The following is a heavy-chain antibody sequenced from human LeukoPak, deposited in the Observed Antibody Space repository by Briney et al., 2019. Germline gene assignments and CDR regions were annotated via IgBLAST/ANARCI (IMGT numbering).Heavy chain of an antibody. V-gene: IGHV3-23*01. J-gene: IGHJ4*02. CDR2: ISGSGGST. CDR1: GFTFSSYA. CDR3: AKDPRN. Sequence: GGSLRLSCADSGFTFSSYAMRCGRQAPGKGLEWVEAISGSGGSTYYAHSVKGQFTISRDNSKNTLYLQMNSLRAEDTAVYYCAKDPRNWGQGTLVTVSS.